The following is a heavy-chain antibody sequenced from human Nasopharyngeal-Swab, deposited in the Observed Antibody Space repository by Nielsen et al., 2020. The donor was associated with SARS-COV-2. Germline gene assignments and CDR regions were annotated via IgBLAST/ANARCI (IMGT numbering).Heavy chain of an antibody. Sequence: WIRQPPGKGLEWIGYIYYSGSTNYNPSLKSRVTISVDTSKNQFSLKLSSVTAAVTAVYYCASQNFWSGYYNRDPIDHWGQGALVTVSS. J-gene: IGHJ4*02. CDR3: ASQNFWSGYYNRDPIDH. CDR2: IYYSGST. V-gene: IGHV4-61*07. D-gene: IGHD3-3*01.